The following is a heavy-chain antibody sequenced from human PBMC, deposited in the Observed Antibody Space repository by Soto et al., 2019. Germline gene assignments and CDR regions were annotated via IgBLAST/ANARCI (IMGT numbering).Heavy chain of an antibody. D-gene: IGHD3-22*01. CDR3: ARAEYYYDSSGYRSDYYYYYGMDV. J-gene: IGHJ6*02. CDR2: IIPIFGTA. V-gene: IGHV1-69*13. Sequence: SVKVSCKASGGTFSSYAISWVRQAPGQGLEWMGGIIPIFGTANYAQKFQGRVTITADESTSTAYMELSSLRSEDTAVYYCARAEYYYDSSGYRSDYYYYYGMDVWGQGTTVTVSS. CDR1: GGTFSSYA.